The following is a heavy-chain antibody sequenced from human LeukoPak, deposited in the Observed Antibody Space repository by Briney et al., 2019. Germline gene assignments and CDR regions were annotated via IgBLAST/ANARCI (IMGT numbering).Heavy chain of an antibody. CDR1: GFTFSSYA. CDR2: ISYDGSNK. Sequence: VGPLRLSCAASGFTFSSYAMHWVRQAPGKGLEWVAVISYDGSNKYYADSVKGRFTISRDNSKNTLYLQMNSLRAEDTAVYYCAEAYYDILTGLRHWGQGTLVTVSS. D-gene: IGHD3-9*01. J-gene: IGHJ4*02. V-gene: IGHV3-30*04. CDR3: AEAYYDILTGLRH.